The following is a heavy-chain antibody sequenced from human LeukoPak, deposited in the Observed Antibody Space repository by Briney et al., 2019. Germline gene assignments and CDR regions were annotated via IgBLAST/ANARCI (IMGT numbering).Heavy chain of an antibody. V-gene: IGHV4-31*03. CDR1: GGSISSGGYS. D-gene: IGHD5-18*01. CDR2: IYYSGST. Sequence: SETLSLTCTVSGGSISSGGYSWSWIRQHPGKGLEWIGYIYYSGSTYYNPSLKSRVTISVDTSKNQFSLKLSSVTAADTAVYYCARGDTAMADWGQGTLVTVSS. J-gene: IGHJ4*02. CDR3: ARGDTAMAD.